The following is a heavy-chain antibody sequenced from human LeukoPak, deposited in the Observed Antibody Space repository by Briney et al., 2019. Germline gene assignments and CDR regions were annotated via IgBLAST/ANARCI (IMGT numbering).Heavy chain of an antibody. V-gene: IGHV4-59*08. CDR2: IYYSGST. Sequence: SETLSLTCTVSGGSISSYYWSWIRQPPGKGLAWIGYIYYSGSTNYNPSLKSRVTISVDTSKNQFSLKLSSVTAADTAVYYCARLAGERWLQLASAFDIWGQGTMVTVSS. CDR3: ARLAGERWLQLASAFDI. CDR1: GGSISSYY. D-gene: IGHD5-24*01. J-gene: IGHJ3*02.